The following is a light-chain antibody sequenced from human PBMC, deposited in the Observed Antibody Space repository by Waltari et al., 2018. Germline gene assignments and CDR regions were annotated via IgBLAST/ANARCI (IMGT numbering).Light chain of an antibody. J-gene: IGKJ4*01. V-gene: IGKV3-15*01. Sequence: EIVMTQSPATLSVSPGERATLSFRASQSVNNKVTWYQQRPGQAPSLVIYGASNRAAGIPARFSGTGSGTEFTLTISSLQSEDFAVYFCQQYIEWPPALTFGGGTRVQIK. CDR2: GAS. CDR3: QQYIEWPPALT. CDR1: QSVNNK.